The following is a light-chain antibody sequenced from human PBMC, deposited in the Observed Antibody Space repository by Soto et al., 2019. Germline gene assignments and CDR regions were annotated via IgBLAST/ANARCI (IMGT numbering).Light chain of an antibody. J-gene: IGLJ3*02. CDR1: SSDFGNYDL. CDR3: YSYADSATRV. CDR2: EAS. Sequence: QSVLTQPASVSASPGQSITISCTGTSSDFGNYDLVSWYQQHPGKAPKLIIYEASKRPSGVSNRFSGSKSGNTASLTISELRAEDEADYYCYSYADSATRVFGGGTKLTVL. V-gene: IGLV2-23*01.